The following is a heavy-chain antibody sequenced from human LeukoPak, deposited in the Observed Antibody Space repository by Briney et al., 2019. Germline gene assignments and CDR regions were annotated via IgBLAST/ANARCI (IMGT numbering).Heavy chain of an antibody. V-gene: IGHV4-59*01. Sequence: PSETLSLTCTVSGGSLSNYYWSWIRQPPGKGLEWIADIYNSGSTNYNPSLKSRVTISVDTSKNQVYLKLSAVTAADTAVYYCARLDCSGGSCYSLYYYYMDVWGIGTTVTVSS. CDR3: ARLDCSGGSCYSLYYYYMDV. CDR2: IYNSGST. D-gene: IGHD2-15*01. J-gene: IGHJ6*03. CDR1: GGSLSNYY.